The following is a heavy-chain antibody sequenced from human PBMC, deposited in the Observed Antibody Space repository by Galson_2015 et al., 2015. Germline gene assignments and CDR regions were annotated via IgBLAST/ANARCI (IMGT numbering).Heavy chain of an antibody. V-gene: IGHV1-8*02. J-gene: IGHJ4*02. CDR2: MNSNIGET. CDR1: GYTFTNYD. Sequence: SVKVSCKASGYTFTNYDINWVRQAPGQGLEWMGYMNSNIGETGYAQKFQGRVTMTRDTSINTAYMELNSLTSEDTAVYYCARGGDPGGLKHSDYWGQGTLVTVSS. D-gene: IGHD4-17*01. CDR3: ARGGDPGGLKHSDY.